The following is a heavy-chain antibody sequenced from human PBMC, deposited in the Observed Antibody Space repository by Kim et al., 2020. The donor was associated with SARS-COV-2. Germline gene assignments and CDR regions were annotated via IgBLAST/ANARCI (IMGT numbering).Heavy chain of an antibody. V-gene: IGHV4-39*07. CDR2: IYSSGST. CDR1: GGSISSNNYY. CDR3: ARDPSSTLYHWYFAL. J-gene: IGHJ2*01. D-gene: IGHD6-13*01. Sequence: SETLSLTCSVSGGSISSNNYYWGWLRQPPGKGLEWIGTIYSSGSTYHSPSLKGRVTISVDTSKNQFSLKLRYVTAADTAVYYCARDPSSTLYHWYFALWGRGTLVTVSS.